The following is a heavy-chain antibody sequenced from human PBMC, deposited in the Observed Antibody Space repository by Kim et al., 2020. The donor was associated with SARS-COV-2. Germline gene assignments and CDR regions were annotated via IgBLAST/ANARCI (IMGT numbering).Heavy chain of an antibody. J-gene: IGHJ4*02. V-gene: IGHV4-39*01. CDR3: ASEVATSNPFDY. Sequence: PALKSRVTMSVNTSQNQFSLKLGAVTAADTAVYYCASEVATSNPFDYWGQGTLVTVSS. D-gene: IGHD5-12*01.